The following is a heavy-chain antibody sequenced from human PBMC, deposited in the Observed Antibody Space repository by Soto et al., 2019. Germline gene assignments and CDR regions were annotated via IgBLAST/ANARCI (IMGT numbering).Heavy chain of an antibody. J-gene: IGHJ4*02. D-gene: IGHD3-3*01. Sequence: SETLSLTCTVSGGSISSYYWSWIRQPPGKGLEWIGYIYYSGSTNSNPSLKSRVTISVDTSKNQFSLKVTSVTAADTAVYYCARGHRAIFGVIMTYFDYWGQGAPVTVSS. V-gene: IGHV4-59*01. CDR2: IYYSGST. CDR3: ARGHRAIFGVIMTYFDY. CDR1: GGSISSYY.